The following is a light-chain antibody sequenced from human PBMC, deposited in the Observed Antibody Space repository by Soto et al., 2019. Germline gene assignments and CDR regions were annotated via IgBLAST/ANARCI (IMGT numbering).Light chain of an antibody. V-gene: IGKV3-15*01. CDR1: QSVSSN. CDR3: QQRHMWPIT. J-gene: IGKJ5*01. Sequence: IVMTQSPSTLSVSPGERATLSCRASQSVSSNLAWYQQTPGQAPRLLTYGASTRATGIPARFSGSGSGTDFTLTISSLEPEDSAVYYCQQRHMWPITFGQGTRLEIK. CDR2: GAS.